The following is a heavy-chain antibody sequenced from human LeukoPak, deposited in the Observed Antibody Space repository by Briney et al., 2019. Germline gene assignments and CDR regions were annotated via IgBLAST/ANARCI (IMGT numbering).Heavy chain of an antibody. CDR3: AELGITMIGGV. J-gene: IGHJ6*04. Sequence: GGSLRLSCAASGFMFRSYGMNWVRQAPGKGLEWVSGLSASGGLTYYADSVKGRFTISRDNSKNTLYLQMNSLRAEDTAVYYCAELGITMIGGVWGKGTTVTISS. CDR1: GFMFRSYG. D-gene: IGHD3-10*02. CDR2: LSASGGLT. V-gene: IGHV3-23*01.